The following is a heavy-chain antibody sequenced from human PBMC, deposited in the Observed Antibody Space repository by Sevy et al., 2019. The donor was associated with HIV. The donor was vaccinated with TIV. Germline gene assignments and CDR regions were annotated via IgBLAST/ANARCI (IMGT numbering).Heavy chain of an antibody. CDR2: ISSSSSYI. CDR1: GFTFSSYS. Sequence: GGSLRLSCAASGFTFSSYSMNWVRQAPGKGLEWVSSISSSSSYIYYADSVKGRFSISRDNAKNSLNLQMNSLRAGDKAVYYCATSGRGSYSEYFQHWGQGTLVTVSS. CDR3: ATSGRGSYSEYFQH. J-gene: IGHJ1*01. D-gene: IGHD1-26*01. V-gene: IGHV3-21*01.